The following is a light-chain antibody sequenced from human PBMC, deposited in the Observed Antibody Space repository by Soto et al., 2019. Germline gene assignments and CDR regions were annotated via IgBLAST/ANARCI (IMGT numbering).Light chain of an antibody. CDR1: QSVSSSY. CDR2: GAS. Sequence: EIVLTQSPGTLSLSPGERATLSCRASQSVSSSYLAWYQQKPGQAPRLLIYGASSRATGIPDRFSGSGSGTDFTLTISRLEPEDFAVYYCQQYGSSPLTWTFGQGTKGEIK. V-gene: IGKV3-20*01. CDR3: QQYGSSPLTWT. J-gene: IGKJ1*01.